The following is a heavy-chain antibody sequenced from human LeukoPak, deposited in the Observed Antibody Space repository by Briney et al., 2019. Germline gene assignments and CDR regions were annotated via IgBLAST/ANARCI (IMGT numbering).Heavy chain of an antibody. J-gene: IGHJ5*02. Sequence: ASVRVSCKASGYTFIGYYMHWVRQAPGQGLEWMGRINPDSGGTNFAQRFQGRVTMTRDTSINKAYMELSRLRSDDTAIYYCARELGGSYNWFDPWGQGTLVTVSS. D-gene: IGHD3-16*01. CDR1: GYTFIGYY. CDR2: INPDSGGT. V-gene: IGHV1-2*06. CDR3: ARELGGSYNWFDP.